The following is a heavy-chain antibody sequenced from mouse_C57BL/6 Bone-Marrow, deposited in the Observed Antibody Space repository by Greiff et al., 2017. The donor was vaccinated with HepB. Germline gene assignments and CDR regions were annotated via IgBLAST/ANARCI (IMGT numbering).Heavy chain of an antibody. Sequence: VQLQHSGPGLVQPSQSLSITCTVSGFSLTSYGVHWVRQSPGKGLEWLGVIWSGGSTDYNAAFISRLSISKDNSKSQVFFKMNSLQADDTAIYYCARKGFYGSSYPYAMDYWGQGTSVTVSS. CDR1: GFSLTSYG. J-gene: IGHJ4*01. V-gene: IGHV2-2*01. CDR2: IWSGGST. D-gene: IGHD1-1*01. CDR3: ARKGFYGSSYPYAMDY.